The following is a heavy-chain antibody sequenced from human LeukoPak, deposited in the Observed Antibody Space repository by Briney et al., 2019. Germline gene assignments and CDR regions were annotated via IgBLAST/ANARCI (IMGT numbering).Heavy chain of an antibody. CDR2: ISTYKDNT. D-gene: IGHD6-6*01. V-gene: IGHV1-18*01. CDR3: ARVIAARGHYFYMDV. CDR1: GYTFNSHG. J-gene: IGHJ6*03. Sequence: GASVKVSCKASGYTFNSHGISWVRQAPGQGLEWMGWISTYKDNTNYAQKFQGRVTMTTDTSTSTAYMDLRSLLSDDSAVYYCARVIAARGHYFYMDVWGKGTTVTVSS.